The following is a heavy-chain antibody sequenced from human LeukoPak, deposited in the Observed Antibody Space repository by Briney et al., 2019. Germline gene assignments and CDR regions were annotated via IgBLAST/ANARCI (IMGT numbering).Heavy chain of an antibody. CDR2: IIPILGIA. D-gene: IGHD5-24*01. J-gene: IGHJ3*02. CDR3: ALEGMATLDAFDI. CDR1: GGSFSSYT. Sequence: SVKVSCKASGGSFSSYTISWVRQAPGQGLEWMGRIIPILGIANYAQKFQGRVTITADKSTSTAYMELSSLRSEDTAVYYCALEGMATLDAFDIWGQGTMVTVSS. V-gene: IGHV1-69*02.